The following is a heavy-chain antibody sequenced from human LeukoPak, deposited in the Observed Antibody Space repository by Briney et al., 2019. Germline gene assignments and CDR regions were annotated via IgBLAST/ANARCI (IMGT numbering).Heavy chain of an antibody. CDR3: ARSDYGGNSGDY. Sequence: ASVKVSCKASGYTFTSYDINWVRQATGQGLEWMGWMNPNSGNTGYAQKFQGRVTITVDESTSTAYMELSSLRSEDTAVYYCARSDYGGNSGDYWGQGTLVTVSS. D-gene: IGHD4-23*01. J-gene: IGHJ4*02. CDR2: MNPNSGNT. CDR1: GYTFTSYD. V-gene: IGHV1-8*01.